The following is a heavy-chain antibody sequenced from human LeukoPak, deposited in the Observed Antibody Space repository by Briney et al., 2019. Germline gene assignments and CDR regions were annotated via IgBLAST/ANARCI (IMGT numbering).Heavy chain of an antibody. V-gene: IGHV1-18*01. D-gene: IGHD3-22*01. CDR3: ARGAYYYDSSGYPDC. J-gene: IGHJ4*02. Sequence: ASVKVSCKASGYTFTSHGISWVRQAPGQGLEWMGWISAYNGNTNYAQKLQGRVTMTTDTSTSTAYLELRSLRSDDTAVYYCARGAYYYDSSGYPDCWGQGTLVTVSS. CDR2: ISAYNGNT. CDR1: GYTFTSHG.